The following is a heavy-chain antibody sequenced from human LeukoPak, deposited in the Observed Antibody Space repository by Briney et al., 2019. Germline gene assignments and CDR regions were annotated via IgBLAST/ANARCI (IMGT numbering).Heavy chain of an antibody. CDR1: GFTFSSYG. CDR3: ARGGRIALAGTRSSQYFQP. V-gene: IGHV3-30*02. Sequence: GGSLRLSCAASGFTFSSYGMHWVRQAPGKGLEWVAFIRYDGSNKYYADSAKGRFTISRDNSKNTLYLQMNSLRPEDTAVYYCARGGRIALAGTRSSQYFQPWGQGTLVTVSS. D-gene: IGHD6-19*01. CDR2: IRYDGSNK. J-gene: IGHJ1*01.